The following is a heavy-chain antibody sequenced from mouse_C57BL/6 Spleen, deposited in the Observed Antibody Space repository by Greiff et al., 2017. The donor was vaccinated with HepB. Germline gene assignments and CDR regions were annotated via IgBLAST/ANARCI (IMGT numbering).Heavy chain of an antibody. J-gene: IGHJ2*01. CDR2: IYPGSGNT. Sequence: LVESGAELVRPGASVKLSCKASGYTFTDYYINWVKQRPGQGLEWIARIYPGSGNTYYNEKFKGKATLTAEKSSSTAYMQLSSLTSEDSAVYFCAREGYYGSSYYFDYWGQGTTLTVSS. CDR1: GYTFTDYY. CDR3: AREGYYGSSYYFDY. V-gene: IGHV1-76*01. D-gene: IGHD1-1*01.